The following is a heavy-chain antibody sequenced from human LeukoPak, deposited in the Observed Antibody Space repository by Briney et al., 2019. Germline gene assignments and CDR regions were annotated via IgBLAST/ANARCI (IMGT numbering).Heavy chain of an antibody. CDR3: ARGRSTSCDY. CDR1: GSSFTSYW. CDR2: IYPGDSDT. D-gene: IGHD2-2*01. V-gene: IGHV5-51*01. J-gene: IGHJ4*02. Sequence: GASLKISYKGSGSSFTSYWIGWVREMPGKGLEWMGIIYPGDSDTRYSPSFQRQLTLSADKSISTAYLQWSSLKASDTAMYYCARGRSTSCDYWGQGTLVTVSS.